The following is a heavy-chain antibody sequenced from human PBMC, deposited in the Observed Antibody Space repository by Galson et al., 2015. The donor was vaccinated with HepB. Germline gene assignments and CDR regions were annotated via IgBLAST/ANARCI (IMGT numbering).Heavy chain of an antibody. CDR1: GDSVSSNSAA. CDR2: TYYRSKWYN. V-gene: IGHV6-1*01. J-gene: IGHJ4*02. D-gene: IGHD3-22*01. Sequence: CAISGDSVSSNSAAWNWIRQSPSRGLEWLGRTYYRSKWYNDYAVSVKSRITINPDTSKNQFSLQLNSVTPEDTAVYYCAREEGDYYDSSGYYYGYIDYWGQGTLVTVSS. CDR3: AREEGDYYDSSGYYYGYIDY.